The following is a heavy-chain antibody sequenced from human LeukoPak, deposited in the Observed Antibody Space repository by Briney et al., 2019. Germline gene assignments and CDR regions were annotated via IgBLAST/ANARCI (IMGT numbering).Heavy chain of an antibody. Sequence: SVKVSCEASGGTFNNYAISWVRQAPGQGLEWMGGIIPVFGTAHYGQNFQGRVTITTDEFTSTVYMEFIRLRSEDTAVYYCARDLGKGNLGDSWGQGTLLTVSS. V-gene: IGHV1-69*05. CDR2: IIPVFGTA. D-gene: IGHD2-21*01. CDR3: ARDLGKGNLGDS. J-gene: IGHJ5*02. CDR1: GGTFNNYA.